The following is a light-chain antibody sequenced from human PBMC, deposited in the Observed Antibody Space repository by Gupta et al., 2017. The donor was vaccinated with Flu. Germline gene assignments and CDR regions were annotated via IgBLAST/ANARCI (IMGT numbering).Light chain of an antibody. J-gene: IGKJ4*01. CDR2: TVS. Sequence: PSSVTASVGDRRNITWRASQSVRSWLVWYQQKPGKAPQLLSHTVSKLRAGVPLRFSGSGFETDFTLSINHLQPEDSANYYCHQANTYPITLGRGTRVEIK. V-gene: IGKV1D-12*01. CDR3: HQANTYPIT. CDR1: QSVRSW.